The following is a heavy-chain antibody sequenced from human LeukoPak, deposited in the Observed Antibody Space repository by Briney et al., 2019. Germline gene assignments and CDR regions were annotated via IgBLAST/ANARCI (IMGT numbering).Heavy chain of an antibody. Sequence: PGGSLRLSCAASGFTFSDYWMVWVRQAPEKGLVWVSRINYDGSSTSYVDSVKGRFIISRDNSKNTLYLQMNSLRAEDTAVYYCARGTVPGIAAAELAVYYYYYMDVWGKGTTVTVSS. V-gene: IGHV3-74*01. CDR3: ARGTVPGIAAAELAVYYYYYMDV. CDR2: INYDGSST. D-gene: IGHD6-13*01. CDR1: GFTFSDYW. J-gene: IGHJ6*03.